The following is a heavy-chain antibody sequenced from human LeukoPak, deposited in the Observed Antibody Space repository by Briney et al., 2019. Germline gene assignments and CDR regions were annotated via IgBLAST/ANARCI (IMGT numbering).Heavy chain of an antibody. V-gene: IGHV3-11*01. D-gene: IGHD2-21*01. CDR1: GFTFSDYY. CDR3: ARVGIALAVPFDF. CDR2: MCGRGYPI. Sequence: GGSPRLSCAAAGFTFSDYYMAWVRQAPGEGLEWISYMCGRGYPIFSADTVRGRFTISRDNAKSSLYLQMTSLRAEDTAVYFCARVGIALAVPFDFWGQGSPVIVSS. J-gene: IGHJ4*02.